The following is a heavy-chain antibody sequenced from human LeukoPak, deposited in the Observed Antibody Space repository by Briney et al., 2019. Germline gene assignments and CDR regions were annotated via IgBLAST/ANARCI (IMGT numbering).Heavy chain of an antibody. Sequence: ASVKVSCKASGYTFTSYAMNWVRQATGQGLEWMGWMNPNSGNTGYAQKFQGRVTITRNTSISTAYMELSSLRSEDTAVYYCARGHRGPYYDFWSGYYPRYYFDYWGQGTLATVSS. D-gene: IGHD3-3*01. CDR2: MNPNSGNT. CDR3: ARGHRGPYYDFWSGYYPRYYFDY. J-gene: IGHJ4*02. V-gene: IGHV1-8*03. CDR1: GYTFTSYA.